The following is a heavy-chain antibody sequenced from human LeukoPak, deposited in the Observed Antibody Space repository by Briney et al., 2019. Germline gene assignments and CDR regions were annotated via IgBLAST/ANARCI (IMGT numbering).Heavy chain of an antibody. Sequence: GGSLRLSCAASGFTFSSYSMNWVRQAPGKGLEWVSSISSSSSYIYYADSVKGRFTISRDNAKNSLYLQMNSLRAEDTAVYYCASGLAPPYYYYGMDVWGQGTTVTVSS. J-gene: IGHJ6*02. V-gene: IGHV3-21*01. CDR2: ISSSSSYI. CDR3: ASGLAPPYYYYGMDV. D-gene: IGHD3/OR15-3a*01. CDR1: GFTFSSYS.